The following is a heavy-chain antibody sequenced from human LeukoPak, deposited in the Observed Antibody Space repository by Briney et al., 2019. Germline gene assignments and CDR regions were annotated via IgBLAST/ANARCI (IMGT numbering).Heavy chain of an antibody. V-gene: IGHV3-30*18. Sequence: PGGSLRLSCAASGFTFSSYGMPWVRQAPGKGLEWVAVISYDGSNKYYADSVKGRFTISRDNSKNTLYLQMNSLRAEDTAVYYCAKDIYYYDSSGYPMDVWGQGTTVTVSS. CDR2: ISYDGSNK. CDR3: AKDIYYYDSSGYPMDV. D-gene: IGHD3-22*01. CDR1: GFTFSSYG. J-gene: IGHJ6*02.